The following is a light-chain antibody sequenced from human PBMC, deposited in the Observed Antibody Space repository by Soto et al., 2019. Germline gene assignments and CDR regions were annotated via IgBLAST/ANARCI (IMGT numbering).Light chain of an antibody. CDR1: QGVSGS. CDR3: QQRSNWRLT. V-gene: IGKV3-11*01. J-gene: IGKJ4*01. CDR2: DAS. Sequence: EIVLTQSPATLSLSPGERATLSCRASQGVSGSLAWYQQKPGQAPRLLIYDASNRAPGIPARFSGSGSGTDFTLTISSLEPEDFAVYYCQQRSNWRLTFGGGTKVEIK.